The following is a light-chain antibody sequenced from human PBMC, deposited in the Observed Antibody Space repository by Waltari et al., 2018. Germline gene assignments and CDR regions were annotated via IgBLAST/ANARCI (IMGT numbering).Light chain of an antibody. J-gene: IGLJ3*02. CDR2: NDN. CDR1: NSNINSNS. V-gene: IGLV1-44*01. Sequence: QSVLTQPPSVSGTPGQRVTLSWSGSNSNINSNSVNWYQQVPGTAPKRLNYNDNQGSSGVPDRFPAAKSGTSASMAITGLQSEDEADYYCAVWDDSLGGVFGGGTKLTVL. CDR3: AVWDDSLGGV.